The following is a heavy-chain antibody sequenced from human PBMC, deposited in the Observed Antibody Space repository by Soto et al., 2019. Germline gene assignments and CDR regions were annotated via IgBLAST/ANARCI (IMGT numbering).Heavy chain of an antibody. CDR2: IRSKAYGGTT. D-gene: IGHD2-15*01. V-gene: IGHV3-49*03. CDR1: GFTFGDYA. J-gene: IGHJ5*02. Sequence: GGSLRLSCTASGFTFGDYAMSWFRQAPGKGLEWVGFIRSKAYGGTTEYAASVKGRFTISRDDSKSIAYLQMNSLKTEDTAVYYCTRDPKIPRYCSGGSCTWNWFDPWGQGTLVTVSS. CDR3: TRDPKIPRYCSGGSCTWNWFDP.